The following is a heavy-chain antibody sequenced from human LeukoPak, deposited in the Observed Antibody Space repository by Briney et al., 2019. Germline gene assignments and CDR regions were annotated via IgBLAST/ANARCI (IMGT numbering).Heavy chain of an antibody. Sequence: SETLSLTCAVSGGSISSSNWWSWIRQPPGKWLEWIGEIYHSGSTNYNPSLKSRVTISVDKSKTQFSLKLSSVTAEDTAVYYCVRERLGVTAFDIWGQGTMVTVSS. D-gene: IGHD2-21*02. V-gene: IGHV4-4*02. J-gene: IGHJ3*02. CDR3: VRERLGVTAFDI. CDR2: IYHSGST. CDR1: GGSISSSNW.